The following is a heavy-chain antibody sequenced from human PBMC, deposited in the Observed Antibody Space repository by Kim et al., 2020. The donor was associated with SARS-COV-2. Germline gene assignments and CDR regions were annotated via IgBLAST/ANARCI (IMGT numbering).Heavy chain of an antibody. Sequence: ASVKVSCKASGYTFTSYDINWVRQATGQGLEWMGWMNPNSGNTGYAQKFQGRVTMTRNTSISTAYMELSSLRSEDTAVYYCARGSSGWYIFYFDYWGQGTLVTVSS. V-gene: IGHV1-8*01. J-gene: IGHJ4*02. CDR1: GYTFTSYD. D-gene: IGHD6-19*01. CDR3: ARGSSGWYIFYFDY. CDR2: MNPNSGNT.